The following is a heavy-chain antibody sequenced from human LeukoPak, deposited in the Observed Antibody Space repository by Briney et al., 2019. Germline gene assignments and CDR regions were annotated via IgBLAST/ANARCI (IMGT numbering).Heavy chain of an antibody. CDR1: GFSFSRYG. Sequence: GGSLRLSCAVSGFSFSRYGMSWVRQAPGKGLEWVSVISASGGSSHYADSVKGRFTISRDNSKNTLYLQMDSLRAEDRAVYYCAKGVSLVGTTSFDCWGQGILVTVSS. J-gene: IGHJ4*02. D-gene: IGHD1-26*01. CDR2: ISASGGSS. CDR3: AKGVSLVGTTSFDC. V-gene: IGHV3-23*01.